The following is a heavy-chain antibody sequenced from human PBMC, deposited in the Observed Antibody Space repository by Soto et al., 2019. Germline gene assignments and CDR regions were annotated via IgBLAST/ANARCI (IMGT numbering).Heavy chain of an antibody. CDR2: IYYSGST. CDR1: GGSISSYY. J-gene: IGHJ6*02. CDR3: ARLAYCGGDCPYYYYGMDV. V-gene: IGHV4-59*01. Sequence: SETLSLTCTVSGGSISSYYGSWIRQPPGKGLEWIGYIYYSGSTNYNPSLKSRVTISVDTSKNQFSLKLSSVTAADTAVYYCARLAYCGGDCPYYYYGMDVWGQGTTVTVSS. D-gene: IGHD2-21*02.